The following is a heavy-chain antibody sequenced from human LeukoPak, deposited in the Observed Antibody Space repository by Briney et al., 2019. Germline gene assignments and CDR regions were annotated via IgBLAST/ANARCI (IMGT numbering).Heavy chain of an antibody. CDR2: ISSSSSYI. J-gene: IGHJ4*02. V-gene: IGHV3-21*01. CDR3: TRGPPHVY. Sequence: GGSLRLSCAASGFTVSSNYTSWVRQAPGKGLEWVSSISSSSSYIYYADSVKGRFTISRGNAKSSLYLQMNSLRAEDTAMYYCTRGPPHVYWGQGTLVTVSS. CDR1: GFTVSSNY.